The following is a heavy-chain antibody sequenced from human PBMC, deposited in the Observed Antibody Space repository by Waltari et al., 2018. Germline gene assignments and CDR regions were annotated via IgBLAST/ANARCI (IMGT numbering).Heavy chain of an antibody. V-gene: IGHV3-48*04. Sequence: EVQLVESGGGLVQPGGSLRLSCAASGFTFSSYSMNWVRQAPGKGLEWVSYISSSSSTIYYADSVKGRFTISRDNAKNSLYLQMNSLRAEDTAVYYCAREEEDDYGDTWYFDLWGRGTLVTVSS. J-gene: IGHJ2*01. CDR2: ISSSSSTI. CDR1: GFTFSSYS. D-gene: IGHD4-17*01. CDR3: AREEEDDYGDTWYFDL.